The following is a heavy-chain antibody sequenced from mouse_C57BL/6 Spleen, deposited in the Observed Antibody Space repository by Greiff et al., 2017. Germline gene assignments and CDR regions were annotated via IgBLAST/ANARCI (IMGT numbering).Heavy chain of an antibody. D-gene: IGHD2-2*01. CDR2: IRSKSNNYAT. V-gene: IGHV10-1*01. CDR1: GFSFNTYA. J-gene: IGHJ4*01. Sequence: EVQGVESGGGLVQPKGSLKLSCAASGFSFNTYAMHWVSQATGQGLEWVARIRSKSNNYATYYADSVKDRFTISRDDSKSMLYLQMNNLKSENTAMYYCVREGDGYDDGPYYAMDYWGQGTSVTVSS. CDR3: VREGDGYDDGPYYAMDY.